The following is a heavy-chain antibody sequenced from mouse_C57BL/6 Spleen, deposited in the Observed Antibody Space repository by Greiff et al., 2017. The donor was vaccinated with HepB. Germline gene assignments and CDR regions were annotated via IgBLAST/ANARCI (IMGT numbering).Heavy chain of an antibody. CDR1: GFTFSSYA. J-gene: IGHJ2*01. V-gene: IGHV5-9-1*02. CDR2: ISSGGDYI. D-gene: IGHD1-1*01. Sequence: EVMLVESGEGLVKPGGSLKLSCAASGFTFSSYAMSWVRQTPEKRLEWVAYISSGGDYIYYADTVKGRFTISRDNARNTLYMQMSSLKSADTAMYYCTMLLVYWDYWGQGTTLTVSS. CDR3: TMLLVYWDY.